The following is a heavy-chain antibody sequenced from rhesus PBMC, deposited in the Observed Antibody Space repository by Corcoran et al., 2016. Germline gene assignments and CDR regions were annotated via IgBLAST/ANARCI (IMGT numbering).Heavy chain of an antibody. CDR3: ERRPAEYSYGLDS. CDR1: GFSISTSGMG. D-gene: IGHD4-23*01. V-gene: IGHV2-174*01. J-gene: IGHJ6*01. CDR2: IYWDDDK. Sequence: QATLKESGPALVKPTQTLTLTCTFSGFSISTSGMGVGWIRQPPGKALEWLALIYWDDDKYNTTALKSRLTITKDTSKNQVVLTMTNMDPVDTATYYCERRPAEYSYGLDSWGQGVVVTVSS.